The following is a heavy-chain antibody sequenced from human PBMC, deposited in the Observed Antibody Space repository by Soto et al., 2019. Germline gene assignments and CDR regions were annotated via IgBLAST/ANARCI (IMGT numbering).Heavy chain of an antibody. CDR3: AREAGTTGNYYFGMDV. V-gene: IGHV1-2*04. Sequence: VQLVQSGAEVKKPGASVKVSCKASGYTFIGHYLHWVRQAPGQGLEWLGWTNPSSGATNFPQKFQGWVTMTRDTAISTAYLELSRLRSDDTAVYYCAREAGTTGNYYFGMDVWGQGTTVTVSS. CDR2: TNPSSGAT. J-gene: IGHJ6*02. CDR1: GYTFIGHY. D-gene: IGHD1-7*01.